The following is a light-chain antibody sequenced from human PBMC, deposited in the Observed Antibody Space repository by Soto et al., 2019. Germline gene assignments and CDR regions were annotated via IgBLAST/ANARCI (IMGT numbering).Light chain of an antibody. CDR2: EGS. Sequence: QSALTQPASVSGSPGQSITISCTGTSSDVGSYNLVSWYQQHPGKAPKLMIYEGSKRPSGVSNRFSGSKSGNTASLTISGLQAEDEADYYCCSYATISTYVVFGGGTKLTVL. CDR1: SSDVGSYNL. CDR3: CSYATISTYVV. V-gene: IGLV2-23*01. J-gene: IGLJ2*01.